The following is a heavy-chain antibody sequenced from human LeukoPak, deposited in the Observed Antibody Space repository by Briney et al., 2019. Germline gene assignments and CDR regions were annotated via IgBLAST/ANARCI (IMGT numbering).Heavy chain of an antibody. CDR2: INWNSGSI. CDR3: AKDMGGYSYGSPFDY. Sequence: GGSLRLSCAASGFTFDDYAMHWVRQAPGKGLEWASGINWNSGSIGYADSVKGRFTISRDNAKNSLYLQMNSLRAEDTALYYCAKDMGGYSYGSPFDYWGQGTLVTVSS. J-gene: IGHJ4*02. D-gene: IGHD5-18*01. CDR1: GFTFDDYA. V-gene: IGHV3-9*01.